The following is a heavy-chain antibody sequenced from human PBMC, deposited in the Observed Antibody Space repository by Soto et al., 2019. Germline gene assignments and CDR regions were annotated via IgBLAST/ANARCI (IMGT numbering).Heavy chain of an antibody. Sequence: QVHLVQSGAEVKKPGASVKVSCKASGYTFTVYFVHWGRQAPGQGLEWMGWVDPNSGGTNYSQKFQGRVTMTRDTSISTAYMELSRLRSDDTAVYFCARASTYGESDYWGQGTLVTVSS. J-gene: IGHJ4*02. CDR1: GYTFTVYF. CDR2: VDPNSGGT. CDR3: ARASTYGESDY. V-gene: IGHV1-2*02. D-gene: IGHD3-10*01.